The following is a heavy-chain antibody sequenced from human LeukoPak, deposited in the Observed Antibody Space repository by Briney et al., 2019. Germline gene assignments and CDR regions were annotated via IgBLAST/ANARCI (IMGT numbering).Heavy chain of an antibody. CDR3: AILEDSPPC. CDR2: FDPEDGET. V-gene: IGHV1-24*01. Sequence: ASVKVSCKVSVYSLTELSIHWVRQATGKGLEWMGDFDPEDGETIYAQKFQGRVTMTEDTSTDTAYMELTSLRSEDTAVYYCAILEDSPPCWGQGTLVTVSS. J-gene: IGHJ4*02. CDR1: VYSLTELS. D-gene: IGHD2-15*01.